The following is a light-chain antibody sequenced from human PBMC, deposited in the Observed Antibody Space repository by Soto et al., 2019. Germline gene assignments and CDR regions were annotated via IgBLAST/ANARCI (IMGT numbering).Light chain of an antibody. J-gene: IGLJ1*01. Sequence: QSLLTPPASVSGSSGQSITISCPGTSSDIGGYNYVSWYQQHPGKAPKLMIYDVSNRPSGVSNRFSGSKSGNTASLTFSGLQAEDEADYYCSSYTSSSTDYVFGTGTKVTVL. CDR2: DVS. CDR1: SSDIGGYNY. V-gene: IGLV2-14*01. CDR3: SSYTSSSTDYV.